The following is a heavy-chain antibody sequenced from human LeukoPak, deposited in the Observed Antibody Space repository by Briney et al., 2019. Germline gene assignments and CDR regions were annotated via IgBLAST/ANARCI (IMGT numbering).Heavy chain of an antibody. J-gene: IGHJ4*02. D-gene: IGHD6-13*01. V-gene: IGHV3-48*03. Sequence: QTGGSLRLSCAASGFTFSNYAMNWVRQAPGKGLEWVSYISSSGSTIYYADSVKGRFTISRDNAKNSLHLQMNSLRAEDTAVYYCARQSRQELASDYWGQGTLATVSS. CDR1: GFTFSNYA. CDR2: ISSSGSTI. CDR3: ARQSRQELASDY.